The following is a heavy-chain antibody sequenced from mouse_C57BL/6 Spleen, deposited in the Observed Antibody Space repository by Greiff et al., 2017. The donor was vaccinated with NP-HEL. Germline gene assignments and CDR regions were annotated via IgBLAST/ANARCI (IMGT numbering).Heavy chain of an antibody. D-gene: IGHD1-1*01. CDR1: GFTFSDYG. CDR2: ISSGSSTI. CDR3: ARPNYGSPYAMDY. V-gene: IGHV5-17*01. Sequence: DVMLVESGGGLVKPGGSLKLSCAASGFTFSDYGMHWVRQAPEKGLEWVAYISSGSSTIYYADTVKGRFTISRDNAKNTLFLQMTSLRSEDTAMYYCARPNYGSPYAMDYWGQGTSVTVSS. J-gene: IGHJ4*01.